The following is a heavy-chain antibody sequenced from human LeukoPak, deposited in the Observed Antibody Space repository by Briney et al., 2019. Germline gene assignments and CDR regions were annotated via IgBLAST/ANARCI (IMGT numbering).Heavy chain of an antibody. Sequence: ASVKVSCKASGYTFTGYYMHWVRQAPGQGLEWMGRINPNSGGANYAQNLQGRVTMTRDTSISTAYMGVSSLRSDDTAVYYCARDLGRDGYNYYSWGQGTLVTVSS. V-gene: IGHV1-2*06. CDR3: ARDLGRDGYNYYS. D-gene: IGHD5-24*01. CDR2: INPNSGGA. J-gene: IGHJ4*02. CDR1: GYTFTGYY.